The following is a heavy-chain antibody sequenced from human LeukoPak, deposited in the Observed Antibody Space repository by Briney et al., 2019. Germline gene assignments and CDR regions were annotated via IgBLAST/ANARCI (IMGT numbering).Heavy chain of an antibody. Sequence: SVKVSCKASGGTFSSYTISWVRQAPGQGLEWMGRIISILDIANYAQKFQGRVTITADKSTSTAYMELSNLRSEDTAVYYCAREGADFWSGSAQNWFDPWGQGTLVTVSS. D-gene: IGHD3-3*01. V-gene: IGHV1-69*04. CDR1: GGTFSSYT. CDR2: IISILDIA. CDR3: AREGADFWSGSAQNWFDP. J-gene: IGHJ5*02.